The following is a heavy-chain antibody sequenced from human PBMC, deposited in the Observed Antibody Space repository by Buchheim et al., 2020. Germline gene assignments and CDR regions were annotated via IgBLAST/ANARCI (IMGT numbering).Heavy chain of an antibody. Sequence: EVQLLESGGGLVQPGGSLRLSCAASGFTFSSYAMSWVRQAPGKGLEWVSAISGSGGSTYYADSVKGRFTISRDNSKNPLYLQMNSLRAEDTAVYYCAKVREETYYDSSGYEYYYYYYYMDVWGKGTT. V-gene: IGHV3-23*01. CDR2: ISGSGGST. D-gene: IGHD3-22*01. J-gene: IGHJ6*03. CDR1: GFTFSSYA. CDR3: AKVREETYYDSSGYEYYYYYYYMDV.